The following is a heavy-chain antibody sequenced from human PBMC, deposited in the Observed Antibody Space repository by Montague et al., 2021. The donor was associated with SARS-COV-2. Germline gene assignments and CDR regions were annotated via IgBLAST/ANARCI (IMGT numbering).Heavy chain of an antibody. CDR2: ITGSGSGT. CDR1: GFTFSSYA. J-gene: IGHJ5*02. CDR3: ARRNSGQHLVGSGWFDP. V-gene: IGHV3-23*01. D-gene: IGHD5-12*01. Sequence: SLRLSCAASGFTFSSYAMSWVRQAPGKGLEWVSAITGSGSGTYYAGSVKGRFTTSRDNYKNTLYLQMNSLTADDTAVYYCARRNSGQHLVGSGWFDPWGQGTLVTVSS.